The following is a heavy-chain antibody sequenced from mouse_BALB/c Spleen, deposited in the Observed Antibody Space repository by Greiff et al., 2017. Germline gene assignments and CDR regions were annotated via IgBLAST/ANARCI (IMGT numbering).Heavy chain of an antibody. CDR3: ARSLHDYDGASWFAY. J-gene: IGHJ3*01. Sequence: QVQLQQSGPQLVRPGASVKISCKASGYSFTSYWMHWVKQRPGQGLEWIGMIDPSDSETRLNQKFKDKATLTVDKSSSTAYMQLSSPTSEDSAVYYCARSLHDYDGASWFAYWGQGTLVTVSA. CDR2: IDPSDSET. V-gene: IGHV1S127*01. D-gene: IGHD2-4*01. CDR1: GYSFTSYW.